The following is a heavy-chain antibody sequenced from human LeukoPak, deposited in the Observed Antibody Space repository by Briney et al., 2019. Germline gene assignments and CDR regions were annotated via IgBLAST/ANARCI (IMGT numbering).Heavy chain of an antibody. CDR1: EFTFTSYA. CDR3: ATLRPDAFDI. Sequence: GGSLRLSCAASEFTFTSYAMSWVRQAPGKGLEWVSAISGSGGSTYYADSVKGRFTISRDNSKNTLYLQMNSLRAEDTAVYYCATLRPDAFDIWGQGTMVTVSS. J-gene: IGHJ3*02. D-gene: IGHD3-16*01. CDR2: ISGSGGST. V-gene: IGHV3-23*01.